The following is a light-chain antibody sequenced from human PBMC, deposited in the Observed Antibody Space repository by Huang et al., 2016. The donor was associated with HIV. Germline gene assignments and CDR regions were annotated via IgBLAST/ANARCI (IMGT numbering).Light chain of an antibody. CDR2: DAS. J-gene: IGKJ4*01. CDR1: QSVSSY. CDR3: QQRSNWPPLT. Sequence: EIVLTQSPATLSLSPGERATLSCRASQSVSSYLAWYQQRPGQAPRLLIYDASNRATGSPARFSGSGSGTDFTLTISSLGPEDFAVYYCQQRSNWPPLTFGGGTKVEIK. V-gene: IGKV3-11*01.